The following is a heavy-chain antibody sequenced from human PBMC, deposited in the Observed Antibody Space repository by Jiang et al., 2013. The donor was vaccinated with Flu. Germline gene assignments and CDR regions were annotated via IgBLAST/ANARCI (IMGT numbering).Heavy chain of an antibody. Sequence: SLTCAISGDSVSSNSTAWNWIRQSPSRGLEWLGRTYYRSKSYNEYAVSVKSRITINPDTSKNQFSLQLNSVTPEDTAVYYCARGRRDYYAMDVWGQGTTVTVSS. J-gene: IGHJ6*02. D-gene: IGHD2-21*01. CDR3: ARGRRDYYAMDV. V-gene: IGHV6-1*01. CDR1: GDSVSSNSTA. CDR2: TYYRSKSYN.